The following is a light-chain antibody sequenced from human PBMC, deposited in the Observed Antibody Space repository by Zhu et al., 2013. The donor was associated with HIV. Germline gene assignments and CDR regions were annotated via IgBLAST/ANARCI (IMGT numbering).Light chain of an antibody. Sequence: QSALTQPASVSGSPGQSITISCTGTSADIGNYNLVSWYQQHPGKAPKLFIYEVTKRPSGVSNRFSGSKSGNAASLTISGLQDDDEAVYYCNSHRSGTTLVLFGGGTTVTVL. V-gene: IGLV2-14*02. CDR3: NSHRSGTTLVL. CDR1: SADIGNYNL. J-gene: IGLJ2*01. CDR2: EVT.